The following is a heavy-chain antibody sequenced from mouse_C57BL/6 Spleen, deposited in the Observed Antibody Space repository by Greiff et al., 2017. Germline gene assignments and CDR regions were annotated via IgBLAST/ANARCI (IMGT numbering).Heavy chain of an antibody. CDR3: ARPHYRYYCAMDY. CDR2: ISSGSSTI. CDR1: GFTFSDYG. Sequence: DVKLVESGGGLVKPGGSLKLSCAASGFTFSDYGMHWVRQAPEKGLEWVAYISSGSSTIYYADTVKGRFTISRDNAKNTLFLQMTSLRSEDTAMYYCARPHYRYYCAMDYWGQGTSVTVSS. V-gene: IGHV5-17*01. D-gene: IGHD2-14*01. J-gene: IGHJ4*01.